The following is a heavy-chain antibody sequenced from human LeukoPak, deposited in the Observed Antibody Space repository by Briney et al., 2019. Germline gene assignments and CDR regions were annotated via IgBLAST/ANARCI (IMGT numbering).Heavy chain of an antibody. V-gene: IGHV3-11*01. J-gene: IGHJ4*02. CDR2: ISSSGSTI. CDR3: ARDERLLSFLK. Sequence: GGSLRLSCAASGFTFSDYYMSWIRQAPGKGLEWVSYISSSGSTIYYADSVKGRFTISRDNSKNTLYLQMNSLRAEDTAIYYCARDERLLSFLKWGQGTLVTVSS. CDR1: GFTFSDYY. D-gene: IGHD3-3*01.